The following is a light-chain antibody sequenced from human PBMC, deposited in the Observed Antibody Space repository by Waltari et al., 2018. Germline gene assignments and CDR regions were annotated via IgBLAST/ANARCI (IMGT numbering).Light chain of an antibody. CDR3: LLWYSCARWV. J-gene: IGLJ3*02. CDR2: DTN. Sequence: QAVVTQEPSLTVSPGGQVTRSCGPCTGAVTSAPYPNWFKQRPGQVPRTLIYDTNNKHSWTPARFSGSLLGGKAALALSGAQPEDEAEYYCLLWYSCARWVFGGGTKLSVL. CDR1: TGAVTSAPY. V-gene: IGLV7-46*01.